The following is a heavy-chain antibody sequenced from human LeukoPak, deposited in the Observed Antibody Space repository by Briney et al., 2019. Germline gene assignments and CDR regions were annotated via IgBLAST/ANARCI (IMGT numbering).Heavy chain of an antibody. CDR3: SRDWGSSGGGRFFDY. CDR1: EFTFSSYW. J-gene: IGHJ4*02. CDR2: IKEDGSEK. Sequence: SGGSLRLSCAGSEFTFSSYWMSWVRQAPGKGLEWVANIKEDGSEKNYVDSVKGRFTIPRDNAKTSVYLQMNILRAEDTAVYYGSRDWGSSGGGRFFDYWGQGTLVTVSS. V-gene: IGHV3-7*01. D-gene: IGHD6-19*01.